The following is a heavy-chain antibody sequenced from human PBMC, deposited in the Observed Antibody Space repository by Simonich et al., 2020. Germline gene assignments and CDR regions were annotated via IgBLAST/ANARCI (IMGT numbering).Heavy chain of an antibody. CDR3: ARTYSGSYYYFDY. Sequence: QVQLVQSGAEVKKPGASVKVSCKASGYTFTSYNINWVRQATGQGLEWMGWRNPNRCNTGYAQKFQGRVTITRNTSISTAYMELSSLRSEDTAVYYCARTYSGSYYYFDYWGQGTLVTVSS. D-gene: IGHD1-26*01. CDR1: GYTFTSYN. J-gene: IGHJ4*02. CDR2: RNPNRCNT. V-gene: IGHV1-8*03.